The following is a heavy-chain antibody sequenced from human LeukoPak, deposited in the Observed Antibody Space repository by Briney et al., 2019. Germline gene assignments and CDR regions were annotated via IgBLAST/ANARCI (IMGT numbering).Heavy chain of an antibody. CDR3: VRDGIESSAFDI. CDR1: GFTFSSYA. Sequence: PGGSLRLSCAASGFTFSSYAMNWVRQAPGKGLECILHISGIGTTIYYTDSVKGRFTISRDNAKNSLYLQMNSLRAEDTAVYYCVRDGIESSAFDIWGQGTMVTVSS. J-gene: IGHJ3*02. D-gene: IGHD6-6*01. CDR2: ISGIGTTI. V-gene: IGHV3-48*01.